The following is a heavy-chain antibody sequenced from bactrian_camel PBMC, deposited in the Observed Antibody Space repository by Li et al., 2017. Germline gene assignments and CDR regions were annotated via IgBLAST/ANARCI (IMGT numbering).Heavy chain of an antibody. D-gene: IGHD6*01. CDR3: TKDSDGSWTRGADFIY. Sequence: QVQLVESGGGLVKPGGSLRLSCAASGFSFSSNYMYWVRQAPGKGLEWVSSISTSGVGTQYAGSVKGRFTISRDNAKNTLYLQLNSLKTEDTAMYYCTKDSDGSWTRGADFIYWGQGTQVTVS. CDR2: ISTSGVGT. J-gene: IGHJ6*01. CDR1: GFSFSSNY. V-gene: IGHV3S1*01.